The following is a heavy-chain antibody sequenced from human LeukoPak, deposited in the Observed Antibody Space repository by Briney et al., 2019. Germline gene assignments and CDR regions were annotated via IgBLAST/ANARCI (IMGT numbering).Heavy chain of an antibody. CDR3: ARGRVGPGMEVVPAWYFDL. CDR1: GGTFSSYA. J-gene: IGHJ2*01. V-gene: IGHV1-69*05. D-gene: IGHD2-2*01. Sequence: GASVKVSCKASGGTFSSYAISWVRQAPGQGLEWMGGIIPIFGTANYAQKFQGRVTITTDESTSTAYMELSSLRSEDTAVYYCARGRVGPGMEVVPAWYFDLWGRGTLVTVSS. CDR2: IIPIFGTA.